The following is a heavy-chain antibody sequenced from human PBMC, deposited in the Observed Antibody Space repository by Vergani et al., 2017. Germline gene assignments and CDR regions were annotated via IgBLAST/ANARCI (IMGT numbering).Heavy chain of an antibody. V-gene: IGHV3-23*01. D-gene: IGHD3-3*01. J-gene: IGHJ6*03. CDR2: ISGSGGST. Sequence: EVQLLESGGDLVQPGGSLRLSCAASGFPFSSYAMSWVRQAPGKGLEWVSAISGSGGSTYSTDSVKGRFTISRDNPKNTLYLQMNSRRAEDTAVYYCAKEGVMLVAYYDFWSWATGYYMDVWGKGTTVTVSS. CDR1: GFPFSSYA. CDR3: AKEGVMLVAYYDFWSWATGYYMDV.